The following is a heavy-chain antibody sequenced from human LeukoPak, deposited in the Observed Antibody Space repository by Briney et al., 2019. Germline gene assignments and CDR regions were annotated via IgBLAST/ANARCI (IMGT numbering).Heavy chain of an antibody. CDR3: TTEEDWNYGRKDV. Sequence: GGSLRLSCAASGFTFNYAWMSWVRQVPGKGLEWVGQIVSQIDGGTTDYAAPVKGRFTISRDDSESMLYLQMNSLKIEDTAVYYRTTEEDWNYGRKDVWGQGATVIVSS. D-gene: IGHD1-7*01. CDR2: IVSQIDGGTT. CDR1: GFTFNYAW. J-gene: IGHJ6*02. V-gene: IGHV3-15*04.